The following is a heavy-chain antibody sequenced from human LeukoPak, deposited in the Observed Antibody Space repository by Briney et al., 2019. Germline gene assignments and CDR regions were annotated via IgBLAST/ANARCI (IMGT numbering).Heavy chain of an antibody. J-gene: IGHJ6*02. D-gene: IGHD6-25*01. CDR3: ARDKEQRARYGMDV. CDR1: GFTFTTYS. CDR2: ISSSSSYI. V-gene: IGHV3-21*01. Sequence: GGSLRLSCAASGFTFTTYSMNWVRQAPGKGLQWVSSISSSSSYIYYADSVKGRFTISRDNDKNSLYLQMNSLRAEDTAVYYCARDKEQRARYGMDVWGQGTTVTVSS.